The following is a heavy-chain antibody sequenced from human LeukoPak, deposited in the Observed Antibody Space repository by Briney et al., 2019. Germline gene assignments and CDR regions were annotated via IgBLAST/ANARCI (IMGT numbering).Heavy chain of an antibody. J-gene: IGHJ4*02. V-gene: IGHV3-13*05. Sequence: PGGSLRLSCAASGFTFSSYGMHWVRQATGKGLEWVSAIGTAGDPYYPGSVRGRFTISRENAKNSLYLQMNSLRAGDTAVYYCARETWGSFDYWGQGTLVTVSS. CDR1: GFTFSSYG. D-gene: IGHD7-27*01. CDR2: IGTAGDP. CDR3: ARETWGSFDY.